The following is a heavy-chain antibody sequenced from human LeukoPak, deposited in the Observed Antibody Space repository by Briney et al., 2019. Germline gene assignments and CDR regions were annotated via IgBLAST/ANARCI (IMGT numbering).Heavy chain of an antibody. CDR1: GFTFSSYA. D-gene: IGHD3-10*02. CDR2: ISYDGSNK. Sequence: GGSLRLSCAASGFTFSSYAVHWVRQAPGKGLEWVAVISYDGSNKYYAESVKGRFTISRDNSKNTLYLQMNSLRAEDTAVYYCAELGITMIGGVWGKGTTVTISS. CDR3: AELGITMIGGV. V-gene: IGHV3-30*04. J-gene: IGHJ6*04.